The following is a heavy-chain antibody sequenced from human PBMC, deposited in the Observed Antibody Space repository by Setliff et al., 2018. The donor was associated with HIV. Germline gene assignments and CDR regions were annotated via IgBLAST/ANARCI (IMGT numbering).Heavy chain of an antibody. V-gene: IGHV3-74*01. CDR2: INGDGIVT. CDR1: GFTFSNYW. J-gene: IGHJ4*02. CDR3: ATASISVATTDY. D-gene: IGHD1-7*01. Sequence: RLSCAASGFTFSNYWMHWVRQAPGKGLVWVSRINGDGIVTTYADSVKGRFTISRDNAKNTLYLQMNSLRAEDTAVYYCATASISVATTDYWGQGTLVTVSS.